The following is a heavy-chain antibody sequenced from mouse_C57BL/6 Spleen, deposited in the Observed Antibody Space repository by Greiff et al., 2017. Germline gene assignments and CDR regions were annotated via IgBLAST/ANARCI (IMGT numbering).Heavy chain of an antibody. Sequence: QVQLQQPGAELVRPGTSVKLSCKASGYTFTSYWMHWVKQRPGQGLEWIGVIDPSDSYTNYNQKFKGKATLTVDTSSSTAYMQLNSLTSEDSAVYYCARYDYGLGYWGQGTTLTVSS. V-gene: IGHV1-59*01. CDR3: ARYDYGLGY. CDR1: GYTFTSYW. CDR2: IDPSDSYT. J-gene: IGHJ2*01. D-gene: IGHD2-4*01.